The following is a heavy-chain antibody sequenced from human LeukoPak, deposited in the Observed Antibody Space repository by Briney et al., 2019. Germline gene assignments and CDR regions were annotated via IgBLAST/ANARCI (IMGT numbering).Heavy chain of an antibody. CDR1: GFTVSSNY. D-gene: IGHD1-14*01. CDR2: IHSGGST. CDR3: ARGVEPLAANTLAY. V-gene: IGHV3-53*01. Sequence: GGSLRLSCAASGFTVSSNYMSWVRQAPGRGLEWVSIIHSGGSTFYADSVKGRFTISRDNSKNTLYLEMNSLSPDDTAVYYCARGVEPLAANTLAYWGQGTLVTVSS. J-gene: IGHJ4*02.